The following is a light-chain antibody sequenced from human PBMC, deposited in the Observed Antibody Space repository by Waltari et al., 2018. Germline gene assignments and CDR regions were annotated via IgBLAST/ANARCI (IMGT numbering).Light chain of an antibody. V-gene: IGLV1-40*03. CDR3: QAYDSSLSGYV. CDR2: GNT. J-gene: IGLJ1*01. CDR1: TSNIGAGYD. Sequence: QSLLTQPPSVSGAPGRRVTISCTGTTSNIGAGYDVHWYQPLPGTAPQLLLYGNTKRPPWVPDRFSGSKYGASAALAITGLQAEDEADYYCQAYDSSLSGYVFGSGTTVSVL.